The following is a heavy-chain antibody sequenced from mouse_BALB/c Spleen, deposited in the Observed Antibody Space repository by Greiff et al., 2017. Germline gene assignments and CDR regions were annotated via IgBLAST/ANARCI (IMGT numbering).Heavy chain of an antibody. J-gene: IGHJ2*01. CDR3: AKTGTWGVFDY. V-gene: IGHV1S26*01. CDR2: INPSTGYT. D-gene: IGHD4-1*01. Sequence: QVQLQQSGAELMKPGASVKISCKASGYTFTSYWMHWVKQRPGQGLEWIGYINPSTGYTEYNQKFKDKATLTADKSSSTAYMQLSSLTSEDSAVYYCAKTGTWGVFDYWGQGTTLTVSS. CDR1: GYTFTSYW.